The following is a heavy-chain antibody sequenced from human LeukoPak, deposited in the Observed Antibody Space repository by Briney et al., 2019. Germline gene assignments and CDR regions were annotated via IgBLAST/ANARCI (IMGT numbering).Heavy chain of an antibody. J-gene: IGHJ4*02. CDR2: LSYNGST. CDR3: ARVLAAAAHFDY. V-gene: IGHV4-39*01. CDR1: GGSVSNNNYY. D-gene: IGHD6-13*01. Sequence: SETLSLTCTVSGGSVSNNNYYWGWIRQPPGKGLEWIGSLSYNGSTYYNPSLKSRVTISVDTSKNQFSLKVSSVTAADTAVYYCARVLAAAAHFDYWGQGTLVTVSS.